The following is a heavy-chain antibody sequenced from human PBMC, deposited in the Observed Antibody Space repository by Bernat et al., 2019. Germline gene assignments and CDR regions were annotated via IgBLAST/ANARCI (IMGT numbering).Heavy chain of an antibody. J-gene: IGHJ4*02. Sequence: QVQLVESGGGVVQPGRSLRLSCAASGFTFSSYGMHWVRQAPGKGLEWVAVIWYDGSNKYYADSVKGRFTISRDNSKNTLYLQMNSLRAEDTAVYYCARDYRSSGLPVYWGQGTLVTVSS. CDR2: IWYDGSNK. D-gene: IGHD6-19*01. CDR3: ARDYRSSGLPVY. CDR1: GFTFSSYG. V-gene: IGHV3-33*01.